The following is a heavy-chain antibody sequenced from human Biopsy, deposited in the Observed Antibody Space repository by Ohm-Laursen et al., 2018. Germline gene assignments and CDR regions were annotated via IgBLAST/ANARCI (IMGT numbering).Heavy chain of an antibody. CDR1: GFTFSKFN. CDR2: ISSSRESI. D-gene: IGHD4-23*01. V-gene: IGHV3-48*01. Sequence: SLRLSCTASGFTFSKFNMNWFRQASGVGLEWVSYISSSRESIYYADSVRGRFTVSRDNAQNSMYLQMNSLRADDTAVYYCATDDYSGDSAYWGQGTLVTVSS. CDR3: ATDDYSGDSAY. J-gene: IGHJ4*02.